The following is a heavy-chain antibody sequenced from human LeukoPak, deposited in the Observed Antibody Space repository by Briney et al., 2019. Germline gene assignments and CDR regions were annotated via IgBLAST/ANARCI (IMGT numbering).Heavy chain of an antibody. CDR3: ARDGWYYMDV. J-gene: IGHJ6*03. CDR1: GFTFSSYN. V-gene: IGHV3-21*01. Sequence: PGGSLRLSCAASGFTFSSYNMNSVRQAPGKGLEWVSSISSSSSYIYYADSVKGRFTISRDNAKNSLYLQMNSLRAEDTAVYYCARDGWYYMDVWGKGTTVTVSS. D-gene: IGHD6-19*01. CDR2: ISSSSSYI.